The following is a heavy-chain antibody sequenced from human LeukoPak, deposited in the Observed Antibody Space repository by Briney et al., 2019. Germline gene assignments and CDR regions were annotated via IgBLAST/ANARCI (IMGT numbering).Heavy chain of an antibody. Sequence: SETLSLTCTVSGGSISSYYWSWIRQPPGKGLEWIGHIYYSGSTNYNPSLKSRVTISVDTSKNQFSLKLSYVTAADTAVYYCARGGYYYDSSGYYYGYFYYWGQGTLVTVSS. D-gene: IGHD3-22*01. CDR1: GGSISSYY. J-gene: IGHJ4*02. CDR3: ARGGYYYDSSGYYYGYFYY. V-gene: IGHV4-59*01. CDR2: IYYSGST.